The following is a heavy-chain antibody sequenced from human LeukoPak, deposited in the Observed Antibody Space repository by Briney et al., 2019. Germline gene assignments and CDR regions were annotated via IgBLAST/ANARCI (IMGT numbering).Heavy chain of an antibody. CDR3: AKDQGVNFFDY. CDR1: GFTFSSYW. J-gene: IGHJ4*02. Sequence: PGGSLRLSCAASGFTFSSYWMSWVRQAPGKGLEWVANIKQDGSEKYYADSVKGRFTISRDNSKNTLYLQMNSLRAEDTAVYYCAKDQGVNFFDYWGQGTLVTVSS. V-gene: IGHV3-7*01. D-gene: IGHD2-8*01. CDR2: IKQDGSEK.